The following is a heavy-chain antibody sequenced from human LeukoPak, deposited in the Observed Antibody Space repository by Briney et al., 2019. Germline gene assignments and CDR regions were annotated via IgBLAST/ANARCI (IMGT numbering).Heavy chain of an antibody. CDR2: IYYSGST. CDR1: GGSISSYY. CDR3: ARTLRYSGYDHDN. V-gene: IGHV4-59*12. D-gene: IGHD5-12*01. Sequence: PSETLSLTCTVSGGSISSYYWSWIRQPPGKGLEWIGYIYYSGSTNYSPSLQSRVTISLDMSKNQLSLKLSSVTAADTAVYYCARTLRYSGYDHDNWGRGILVTVSS. J-gene: IGHJ4*02.